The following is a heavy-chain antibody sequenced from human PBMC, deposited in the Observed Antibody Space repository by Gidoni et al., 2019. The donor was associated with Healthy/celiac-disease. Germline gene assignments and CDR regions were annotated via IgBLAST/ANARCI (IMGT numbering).Heavy chain of an antibody. D-gene: IGHD3-22*01. Sequence: QVQLQESGPGLVKPSQTLSLTCTVSGGSISRGGYYCSWIRQHPGKGLEWIGYIYYSGSTYYNPSLKSRVTISVDTSKNKFSLKLSSVTAADTAVYYCAREKVVVDLNWFDPWGQGTLVTVSS. J-gene: IGHJ5*02. CDR3: AREKVVVDLNWFDP. CDR1: GGSISRGGYY. CDR2: IYYSGST. V-gene: IGHV4-31*03.